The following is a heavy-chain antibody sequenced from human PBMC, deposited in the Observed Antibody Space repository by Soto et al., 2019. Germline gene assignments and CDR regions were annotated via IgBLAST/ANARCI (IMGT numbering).Heavy chain of an antibody. J-gene: IGHJ4*02. Sequence: QTLSLTCVISGDSVSSNSATWNWIRQSPSRGLEWPGRTYHRSKWYYDYAASVQSRISINPDTSKNQFSLQLKSVTPEDSAVYYCAKGGAGQVRGPGDTDDWGQGTLGTGSP. V-gene: IGHV6-1*01. CDR3: AKGGAGQVRGPGDTDD. D-gene: IGHD2-21*01. CDR2: TYHRSKWYY. CDR1: GDSVSSNSAT.